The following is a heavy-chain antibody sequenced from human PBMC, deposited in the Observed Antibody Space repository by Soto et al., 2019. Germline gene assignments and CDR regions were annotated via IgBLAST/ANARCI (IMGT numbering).Heavy chain of an antibody. CDR2: ISAYNGNS. V-gene: IGHV1-18*01. CDR1: GYAFNGYG. CDR3: ARDKVCTTRCQSMVRGPGDYYGMDV. Sequence: ASVKVSCKASGYAFNGYGISWVRQAPGQGLEWMGWISAYNGNSNYAQKFQDRVTMTTDSSTTTGYMELSSLRSEDTAVYYCARDKVCTTRCQSMVRGPGDYYGMDVWGQGTTVTVSS. D-gene: IGHD3-10*01. J-gene: IGHJ6*02.